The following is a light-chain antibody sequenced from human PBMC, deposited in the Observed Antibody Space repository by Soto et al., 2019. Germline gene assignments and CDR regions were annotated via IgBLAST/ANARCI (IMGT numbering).Light chain of an antibody. J-gene: IGKJ5*01. CDR2: PAS. V-gene: IGKV1-9*01. CDR3: QQLNSYPVT. CDR1: QGISSY. Sequence: DIQMTQSPSSLSASTGDRFTITCRASQGISSYLSWYQQKPGKAPKLLXYPASTLQSGVPSRFRGSGSGTDFTLTISSLQPEDFAAYYCQQLNSYPVTFGQGTRLEIK.